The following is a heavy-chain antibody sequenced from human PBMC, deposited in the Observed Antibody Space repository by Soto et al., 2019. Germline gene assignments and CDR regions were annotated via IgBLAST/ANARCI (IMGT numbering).Heavy chain of an antibody. Sequence: GGSLRRSGAASGCTFSSYAMSWVRQGPGKGLEWVSVVYSGGATYYADSVKGRCTISRDDSRNKLYLQMNSLRADDTAVSYCATSRSDGHIYFDYWGQGTQVTVSS. D-gene: IGHD1-26*01. CDR2: VYSGGAT. CDR1: GCTFSSYA. V-gene: IGHV3-23*03. J-gene: IGHJ4*02. CDR3: ATSRSDGHIYFDY.